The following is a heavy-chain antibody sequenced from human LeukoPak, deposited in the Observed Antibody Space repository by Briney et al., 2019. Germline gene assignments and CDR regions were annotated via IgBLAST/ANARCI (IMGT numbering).Heavy chain of an antibody. V-gene: IGHV1-18*01. D-gene: IGHD3-10*01. CDR2: ISAYNGNT. Sequence: ASVKVSCKASGYTFTSYGISWVRQAPGQGLEWMGWISAYNGNTNYAQKLQGRVTMTTDTSTSTAYTELRSLRSDDTAVYYCARFGEAHDAFDIWGQGTMVTVSS. CDR3: ARFGEAHDAFDI. CDR1: GYTFTSYG. J-gene: IGHJ3*02.